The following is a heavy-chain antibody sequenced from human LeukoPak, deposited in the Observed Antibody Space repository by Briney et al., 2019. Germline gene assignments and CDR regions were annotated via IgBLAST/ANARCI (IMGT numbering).Heavy chain of an antibody. V-gene: IGHV1-69*01. CDR2: IIPIFGTA. D-gene: IGHD1-20*01. CDR3: ARFADGYYWVDY. Sequence: ASVKVSCKASGGTFSSYAISWVRQAPGQGLEWMGGIIPIFGTANYAQKFQGRVTITADESTSTAYMELSSLRSEVTAVYYCARFADGYYWVDYWGQGTLVTVSS. J-gene: IGHJ4*02. CDR1: GGTFSSYA.